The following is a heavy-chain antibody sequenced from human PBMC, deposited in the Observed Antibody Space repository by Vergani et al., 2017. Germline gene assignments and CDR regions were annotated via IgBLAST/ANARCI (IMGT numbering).Heavy chain of an antibody. CDR2: INPSGGST. Sequence: VQLVQSGAEVKKPGASVKVSCKASGYTFTSYYMHWVRQAPGQGLEWMGIINPSGGSTSYAQKFQGRVTMTRDTSTSRVYMELISLRSEDTAVYYCAREGSGYFLSWGQGTLVTVSS. D-gene: IGHD3-22*01. J-gene: IGHJ4*02. V-gene: IGHV1-46*01. CDR3: AREGSGYFLS. CDR1: GYTFTSYY.